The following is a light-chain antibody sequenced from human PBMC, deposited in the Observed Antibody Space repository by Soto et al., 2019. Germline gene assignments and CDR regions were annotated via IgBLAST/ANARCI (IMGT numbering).Light chain of an antibody. CDR1: QSVSNN. Sequence: EIVVTQSPATLSVSPGERATLSCRASQSVSNNLAWYQKKPGQAPRLLIYGASTRATGIPARFRGSGSGTEFTLTISSLQSEDFAFYYCQQYNNWWTFGQGTRVDIK. V-gene: IGKV3-15*01. J-gene: IGKJ1*01. CDR3: QQYNNWWT. CDR2: GAS.